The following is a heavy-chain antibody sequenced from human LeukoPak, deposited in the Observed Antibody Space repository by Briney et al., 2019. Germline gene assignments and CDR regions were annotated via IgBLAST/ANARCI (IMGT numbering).Heavy chain of an antibody. CDR1: GFTFSSYA. CDR3: ANVPSYGSGTPFDH. V-gene: IGHV3-23*01. J-gene: IGHJ4*02. D-gene: IGHD3-10*01. CDR2: ISGTGGNT. Sequence: GGSLRLSCAASGFTFSSYAMGWVRQAPGKGLEWVSSISGTGGNTYYADSVKGRFTISRDNSKNTLYLQMNSLRAEDTAVYYCANVPSYGSGTPFDHWGQGTLVTVSS.